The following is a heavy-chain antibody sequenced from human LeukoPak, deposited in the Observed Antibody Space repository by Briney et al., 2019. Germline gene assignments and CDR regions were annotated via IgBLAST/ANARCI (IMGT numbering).Heavy chain of an antibody. Sequence: GGSLRLSCAASRFIFSSYGMHWVRQAPGKGLEWVAVIRYDGSNKYYADSVKGRFTISRDNSKNTLYLQMNSLRAEDTAVYYCARDWGIAVAGRAEIDYWGQGTLVTVSS. CDR3: ARDWGIAVAGRAEIDY. CDR2: IRYDGSNK. V-gene: IGHV3-33*01. CDR1: RFIFSSYG. D-gene: IGHD6-19*01. J-gene: IGHJ4*02.